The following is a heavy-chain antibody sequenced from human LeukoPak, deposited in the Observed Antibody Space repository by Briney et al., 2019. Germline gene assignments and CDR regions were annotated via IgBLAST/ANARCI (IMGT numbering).Heavy chain of an antibody. D-gene: IGHD1-26*01. CDR2: IRGNGATT. J-gene: IGHJ4*02. V-gene: IGHV3-23*01. CDR1: GITFSSHA. CDR3: AKGWEVLTH. Sequence: GGSLRLPCAASGITFSSHAMTWVRQAPGKGLEWVAAIRGNGATTDYADSVKGRFTISRDNSKSTLYLQMNSLRAEDTAVYYCAKGWEVLTHWGQGTLVAVSS.